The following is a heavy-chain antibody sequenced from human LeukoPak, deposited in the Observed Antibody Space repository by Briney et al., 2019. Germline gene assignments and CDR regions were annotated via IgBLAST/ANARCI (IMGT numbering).Heavy chain of an antibody. CDR2: IYYSGST. CDR1: GGSISSYY. Sequence: PSETLSLTCTVSGGSISSYYWSWIRQPPGKGLGWIGYIYYSGSTNYNPSLKSRVTISVDTSKNQFSLKLSSVTAADTAVYYCARGYSSSSVEFDYWGQGTLVTVSS. V-gene: IGHV4-59*01. D-gene: IGHD6-6*01. J-gene: IGHJ4*02. CDR3: ARGYSSSSVEFDY.